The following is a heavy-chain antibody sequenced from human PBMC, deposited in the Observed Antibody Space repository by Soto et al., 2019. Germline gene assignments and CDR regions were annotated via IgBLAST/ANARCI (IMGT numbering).Heavy chain of an antibody. CDR2: ISSSGSTI. J-gene: IGHJ4*02. CDR1: GFTFSPYE. CDR3: VREAPCSNGVCQFDY. Sequence: VGSQRLSCAASGFTFSPYEMSWVRQAPGKGLEWISYISSSGSTIHYADSVKGRFSISRDNAKKSLFLQMNSLRAEDTAVYYCVREAPCSNGVCQFDYWGRGTLVTVSS. D-gene: IGHD2-8*01. V-gene: IGHV3-48*03.